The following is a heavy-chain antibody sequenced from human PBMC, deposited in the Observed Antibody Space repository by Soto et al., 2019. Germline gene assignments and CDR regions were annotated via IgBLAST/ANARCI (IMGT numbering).Heavy chain of an antibody. CDR3: ARVGRGVYGMDV. J-gene: IGHJ6*02. CDR2: ITSDSSTI. V-gene: IGHV3-48*02. Sequence: EVQLVESGGGLVQPGGSLRLSCAASGFTFSSYSINWVRQAPGKGLEWFSYITSDSSTISYADSVKGRFTVCRDNAKNSLYLQMNSLRDEDTAVYYCARVGRGVYGMDVWGQGTSVTVSS. CDR1: GFTFSSYS. D-gene: IGHD2-8*01.